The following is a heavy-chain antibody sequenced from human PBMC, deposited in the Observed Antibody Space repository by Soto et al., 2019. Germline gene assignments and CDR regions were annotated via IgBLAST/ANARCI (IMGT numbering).Heavy chain of an antibody. CDR3: ARPPVGITIRLVACDI. CDR1: GFTFSSYA. CDR2: ISYDGSDK. D-gene: IGHD3-22*01. J-gene: IGHJ3*02. V-gene: IGHV3-30-3*01. Sequence: QAKLVESGGGVVQPGRSLRLSCVGSGFTFSSYAMHWVRQAPGKGLEWVAVISYDGSDKYYADSVKGRFTISRDKSNNTLYLQMNCLRTEDTAVYYCARPPVGITIRLVACDIWGQGTMVTVSS.